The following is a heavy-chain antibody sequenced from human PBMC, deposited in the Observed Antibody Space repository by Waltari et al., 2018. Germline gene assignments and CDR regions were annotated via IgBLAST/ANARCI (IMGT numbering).Heavy chain of an antibody. D-gene: IGHD2-21*01. V-gene: IGHV3-23*01. CDR1: GFTFSKFG. CDR2: IKTADDA. Sequence: VQLLDSGGGLVHPGESLRLSCAASGFTFSKFGMSWVRQAQGKGLEWVSTIKTADDAYYADSVKGRFTISRDIFRNTLYLQMNSLRAEDTAVYYCAKYRPYYFDFWGQGALVTVSS. CDR3: AKYRPYYFDF. J-gene: IGHJ4*02.